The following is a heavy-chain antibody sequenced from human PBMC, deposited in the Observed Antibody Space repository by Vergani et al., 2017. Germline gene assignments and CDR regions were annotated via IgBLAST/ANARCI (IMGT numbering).Heavy chain of an antibody. CDR1: GYTFTSYA. V-gene: IGHV1-3*01. D-gene: IGHD6-19*01. J-gene: IGHJ6*02. CDR2: INAGNGNT. CDR3: ARATVAGTGLYYYYGMDV. Sequence: PLLPSGAEVKKPGASVKVSCKASGYTFTSYAMHWVRQAPGQRLEWMGWINAGNGNTKYSQKFQGRVTITRDTSASTAYMELSSLRSEDTAVYYCARATVAGTGLYYYYGMDVWGQGTTVTVSS.